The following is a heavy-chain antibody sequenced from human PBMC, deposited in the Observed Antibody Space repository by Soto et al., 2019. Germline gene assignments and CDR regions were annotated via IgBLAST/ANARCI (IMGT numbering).Heavy chain of an antibody. CDR1: GFAFQNYG. D-gene: IGHD3-16*01. Sequence: QVQLVESGGGVVQSGTSLRLSCAAAGFAFQNYGMHWVRQAPGKGLERVAFSQNDVITKYYADSVTGRFTVSRDNSKNTLYLQIDALGADDTAVYFCAREDGPIQLGEFHYWGQGTLVTVSS. J-gene: IGHJ4*02. CDR3: AREDGPIQLGEFHY. V-gene: IGHV3-33*01. CDR2: SQNDVITK.